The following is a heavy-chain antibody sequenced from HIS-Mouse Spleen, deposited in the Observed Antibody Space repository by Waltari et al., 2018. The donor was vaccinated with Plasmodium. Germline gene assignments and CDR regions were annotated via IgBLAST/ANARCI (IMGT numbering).Heavy chain of an antibody. CDR3: ARRGGSYYYFDY. V-gene: IGHV4-39*01. D-gene: IGHD1-26*01. J-gene: IGHJ4*02. CDR2: IYYSGST. CDR1: GGSISSSSYY. Sequence: QLQLQESGPGLVKPSETLSLTCTVSGGSISSSSYYWGWIRQPPGKGLEWIGSIYYSGSTYYNPSLKSRVTISVDTSKNQFSLKLSSVTAADKAVYYCARRGGSYYYFDYWGQGTLVTVSS.